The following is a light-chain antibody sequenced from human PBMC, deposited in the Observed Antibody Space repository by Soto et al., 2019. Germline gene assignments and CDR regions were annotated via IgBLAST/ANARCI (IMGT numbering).Light chain of an antibody. J-gene: IGLJ1*01. Sequence: LTQPHSVSESPGKTVTISCTGSSSNIGAGYDVHWYQQLPGTAPKLLIYGNSNRPSGVPDRFSGSKSGTSASLAITGLQAEDEADYYCQSYDSSLSGDVFGTGTKVTVL. CDR2: GNS. V-gene: IGLV1-40*01. CDR1: SSNIGAGYD. CDR3: QSYDSSLSGDV.